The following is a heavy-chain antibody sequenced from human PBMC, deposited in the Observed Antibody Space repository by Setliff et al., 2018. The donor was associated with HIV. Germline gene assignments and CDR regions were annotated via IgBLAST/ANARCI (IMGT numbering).Heavy chain of an antibody. Sequence: GGSLRLSCAASGFTFSRHWMSWVRQAPGKGLEWVASIKDDGREEDYADSVKGRFTISRDNAKNSLFLQMDSLRAEDTAVYYCARCLNTEYWSGYSPFDYWGLGSLVTVSS. CDR2: IKDDGREE. D-gene: IGHD3-3*01. J-gene: IGHJ4*02. V-gene: IGHV3-7*03. CDR3: ARCLNTEYWSGYSPFDY. CDR1: GFTFSRHW.